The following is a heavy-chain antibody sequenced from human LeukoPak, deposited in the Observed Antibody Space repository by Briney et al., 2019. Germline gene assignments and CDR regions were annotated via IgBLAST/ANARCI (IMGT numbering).Heavy chain of an antibody. Sequence: GGSLRLSCVASGFTFSDYWMLWVRQAPGKGLMWVSLISTDGKSTRYAESVKGRFTISRDNAKNALYLQMDILRVEDTALYFCVRDYQFIQEVWGQGTTVTVSS. CDR2: ISTDGKST. CDR1: GFTFSDYW. CDR3: VRDYQFIQEV. D-gene: IGHD2-2*01. J-gene: IGHJ6*02. V-gene: IGHV3-74*01.